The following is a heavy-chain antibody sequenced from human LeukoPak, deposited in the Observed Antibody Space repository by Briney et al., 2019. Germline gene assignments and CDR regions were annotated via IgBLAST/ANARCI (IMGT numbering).Heavy chain of an antibody. CDR3: ADNFDY. CDR1: GFTFSSCG. J-gene: IGHJ4*02. CDR2: ISYDGSNK. Sequence: GGSLRLSCAASGFTFSSCGMHWVRQAPGKGLEWVAVISYDGSNKYYADSVKGRFTISRDNSKNTLYLQMNSLRAEDTAVYYCADNFDYWGQGTLVTVSS. V-gene: IGHV3-30*03.